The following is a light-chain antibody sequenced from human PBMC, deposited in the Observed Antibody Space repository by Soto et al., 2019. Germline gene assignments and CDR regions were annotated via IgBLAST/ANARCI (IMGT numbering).Light chain of an antibody. J-gene: IGKJ1*01. CDR1: QTISTW. Sequence: IQRTQAPPTLSASVGDRVTITCRAIQTISTWMAWYQQKPGKAPKLLVYDASTLQSGVASRFSGSGSGTEFTLIISGLQPDDSATYYCQQYTNTNNPWMFGPGTKVDIK. CDR2: DAS. V-gene: IGKV1-5*01. CDR3: QQYTNTNNPWM.